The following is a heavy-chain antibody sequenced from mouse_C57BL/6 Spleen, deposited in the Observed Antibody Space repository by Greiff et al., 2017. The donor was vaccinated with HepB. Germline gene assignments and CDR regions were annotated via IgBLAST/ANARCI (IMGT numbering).Heavy chain of an antibody. D-gene: IGHD2-3*01. J-gene: IGHJ2*01. Sequence: QVQLQQPGAELVKPGASVKMSCKASGYTFTSYWITWVKQRPGQGLEWIGDIYPGSGSTNYNEKFKSKATLTVDTSSSTAYMQLSSLTSEDSAVYYCANDGYYEYYFDYWGQGTTLTVSS. V-gene: IGHV1-55*01. CDR1: GYTFTSYW. CDR2: IYPGSGST. CDR3: ANDGYYEYYFDY.